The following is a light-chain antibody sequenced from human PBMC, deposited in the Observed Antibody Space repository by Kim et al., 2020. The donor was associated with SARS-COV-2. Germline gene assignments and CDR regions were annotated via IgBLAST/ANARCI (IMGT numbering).Light chain of an antibody. CDR2: DDT. CDR1: SSDVGRYNL. Sequence: PGQSITISCTGTSSDVGRYNLVSWYQQLPGKAPKLMIYDDTQRPSGVSNRFSGSKSGNTASLTISGLQAEDDADYYCSSYAGSTWLFGGGTQLTVL. CDR3: SSYAGSTWL. J-gene: IGLJ3*02. V-gene: IGLV2-23*01.